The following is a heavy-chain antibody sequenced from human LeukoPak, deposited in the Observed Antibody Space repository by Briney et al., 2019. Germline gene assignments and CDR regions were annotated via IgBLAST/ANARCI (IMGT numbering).Heavy chain of an antibody. D-gene: IGHD3-22*01. CDR2: INPSGGST. CDR1: GYTFTSYY. Sequence: ASVKVSCKASGYTFTSYYMHWVRQAPGQGLEWMGIINPSGGSTSYAQEFQGRVTMTRDTSTSTVYMELSSLRSEDTAVYYCARGGDYYDSSGYYYLDYWGQGTLVTVSS. J-gene: IGHJ4*02. V-gene: IGHV1-46*01. CDR3: ARGGDYYDSSGYYYLDY.